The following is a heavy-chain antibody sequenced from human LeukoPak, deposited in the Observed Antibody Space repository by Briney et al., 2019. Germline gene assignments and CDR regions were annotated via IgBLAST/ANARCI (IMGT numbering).Heavy chain of an antibody. Sequence: SETLSLTCTVSGGSISSSIYYWDWIRQPPGKGLEWIGSIYYTGSTYYNPSLKSRVTISVDTSKSQFSLKLSSVTAADTAVYYCARDSSGHVDYWGQGTLVTVSS. V-gene: IGHV4-39*07. CDR1: GGSISSSIYY. CDR3: ARDSSGHVDY. D-gene: IGHD3-22*01. CDR2: IYYTGST. J-gene: IGHJ4*02.